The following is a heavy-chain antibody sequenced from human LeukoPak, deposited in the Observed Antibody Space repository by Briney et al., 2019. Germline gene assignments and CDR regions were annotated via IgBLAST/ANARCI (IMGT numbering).Heavy chain of an antibody. Sequence: GRSLRPACAPDGLSFTNYATTWVRQAAGDVLEWVGATSGSGGSTFYPDSVKGRFTIYRDNTKTTLYLQITSLRAEDTAVYYCAKTLVGATSGPDYSFDSWGQGTLVTVSS. CDR3: AKTLVGATSGPDYSFDS. V-gene: IGHV3-23*01. J-gene: IGHJ4*02. CDR1: GLSFTNYA. D-gene: IGHD1-26*01. CDR2: TSGSGGST.